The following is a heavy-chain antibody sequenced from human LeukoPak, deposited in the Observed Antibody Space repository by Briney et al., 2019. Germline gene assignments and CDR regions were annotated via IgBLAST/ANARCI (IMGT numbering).Heavy chain of an antibody. V-gene: IGHV4-39*01. Sequence: PSETLSLTCTVSGGSTSSSSYYWGWIRQPPGKGLEWIGSIYYSGNTYYNPSLKSRVTISVDTSKNRFSLKLSSVTAADTAVYYCVRHHRQWLPPNWFDPWGQGTLVTVSS. J-gene: IGHJ5*02. D-gene: IGHD6-19*01. CDR2: IYYSGNT. CDR3: VRHHRQWLPPNWFDP. CDR1: GGSTSSSSYY.